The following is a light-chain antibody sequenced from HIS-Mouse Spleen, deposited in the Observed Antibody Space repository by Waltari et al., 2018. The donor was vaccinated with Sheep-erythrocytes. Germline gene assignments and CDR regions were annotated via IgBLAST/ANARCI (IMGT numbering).Light chain of an antibody. CDR2: DVS. CDR1: SSDVGGYNH. CDR3: CSYAGSYNHV. J-gene: IGLJ1*01. V-gene: IGLV2-11*01. Sequence: QSALTQPRSVSGSPGQSVTISCTGPSSDVGGYNHASWNQQHPGKAPKLMIYDVSKRPSGVPDRFSGSKSGNTASLTISGLQAEDEADYYCCSYAGSYNHVFATGTKVTVL.